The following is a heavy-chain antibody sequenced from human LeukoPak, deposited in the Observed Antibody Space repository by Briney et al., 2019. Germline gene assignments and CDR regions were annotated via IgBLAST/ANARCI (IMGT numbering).Heavy chain of an antibody. D-gene: IGHD1-26*01. Sequence: PSETLSLTCSVSGGSVRSTSYYWTWIRQPPGKGLECIGYVYYSGSTNYNPSLKSRVTKSVDTSKNQFSLKLNSLTAADTAVYYCARGGSGSYYSVYYAVDVWGQGTTVTVS. CDR1: GGSVRSTSYY. CDR3: ARGGSGSYYSVYYAVDV. V-gene: IGHV4-61*01. CDR2: VYYSGST. J-gene: IGHJ6*02.